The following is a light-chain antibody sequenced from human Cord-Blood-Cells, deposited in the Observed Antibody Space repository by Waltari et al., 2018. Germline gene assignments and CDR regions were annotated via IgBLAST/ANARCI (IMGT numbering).Light chain of an antibody. CDR1: QSISSY. V-gene: IGKV1-39*01. CDR3: QQSYSTLT. J-gene: IGKJ1*01. Sequence: DIQMTQSPSSLSASVGDRVTITCRASQSISSYLNWYQQKPGKAPKLLIYAASSLQRGVPSMFSSSGCGTDFPLIISMQQPEDSASYYCQQSYSTLTFGQGTKVEIK. CDR2: AAS.